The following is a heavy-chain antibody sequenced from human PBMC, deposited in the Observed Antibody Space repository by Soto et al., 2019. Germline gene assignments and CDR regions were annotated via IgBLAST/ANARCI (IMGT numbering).Heavy chain of an antibody. D-gene: IGHD3-9*01. Sequence: GGSLRHSGAAAGFTVSSYWMSLVRQAPGKGLEWVANIKQDGSEKYYVDSVKGRFTISRDNAKNSLYLQMNSLRAEDTAVYYCARLTNTPGYYYGMDVWGQGTTVTVSS. V-gene: IGHV3-7*01. J-gene: IGHJ6*02. CDR3: ARLTNTPGYYYGMDV. CDR1: GFTVSSYW. CDR2: IKQDGSEK.